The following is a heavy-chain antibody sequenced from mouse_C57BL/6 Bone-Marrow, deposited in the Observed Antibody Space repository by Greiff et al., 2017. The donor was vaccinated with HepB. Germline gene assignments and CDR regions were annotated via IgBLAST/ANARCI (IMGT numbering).Heavy chain of an antibody. J-gene: IGHJ4*01. CDR3: AITGFYAMDY. D-gene: IGHD4-1*01. CDR2: IYPGDGDT. V-gene: IGHV1-82*01. Sequence: VKLMESGPELVKPGASVKISCKASGYAFSSSWMNWVKQRPGKGLEWIGRIYPGDGDTNYNGKFKGKATLTADKSSSTAYMQLSSLTSEDSAVYFCAITGFYAMDYWGQGTSVTVSS. CDR1: GYAFSSSW.